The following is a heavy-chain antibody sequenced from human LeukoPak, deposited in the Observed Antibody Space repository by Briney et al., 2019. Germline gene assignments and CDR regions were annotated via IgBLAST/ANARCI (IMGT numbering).Heavy chain of an antibody. CDR1: GYTFTSYG. J-gene: IGHJ4*02. CDR2: ISAYNGNT. CDR3: ARDSNVAEMATIGY. D-gene: IGHD5-24*01. V-gene: IGHV1-18*01. Sequence: GASVKVSCKASGYTFTSYGISWVRQAPGQGLEWMGWISAYNGNTNYAQKFQGRVTMTRDTSTSTVYMELSSLRSEDTAVYYCARDSNVAEMATIGYWGQGTLVTVSS.